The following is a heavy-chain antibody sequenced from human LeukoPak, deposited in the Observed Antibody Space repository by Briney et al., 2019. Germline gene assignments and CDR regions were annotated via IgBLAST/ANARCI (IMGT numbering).Heavy chain of an antibody. CDR3: ARVTGSIAAADYYYYYMDV. Sequence: SETLSLTCAVYGGSFSGYYWSWIRQPPGKGLEWIGEINHSGSTNYNPSLKSRVTTSVDTSKNQFSLKLSSVTAADTAVYYCARVTGSIAAADYYYYYMDVWGKGTTVTISS. V-gene: IGHV4-34*01. J-gene: IGHJ6*03. D-gene: IGHD6-13*01. CDR1: GGSFSGYY. CDR2: INHSGST.